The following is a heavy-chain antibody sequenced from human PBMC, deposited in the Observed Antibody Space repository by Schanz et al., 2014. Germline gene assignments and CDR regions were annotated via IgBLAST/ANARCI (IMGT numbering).Heavy chain of an antibody. D-gene: IGHD3-9*01. Sequence: EVQLLESGGGLVQPGESLRLSCAASGFTFSNHALSWVRQAPGKGLEWVSGIGGSGDSTHYADSVKGRFIIFRDNSKNTLYLQVNSLRAEDTAVYYCAKHVRSLTGNDYWGQGTLVTVSS. CDR2: IGGSGDST. CDR1: GFTFSNHA. CDR3: AKHVRSLTGNDY. J-gene: IGHJ4*02. V-gene: IGHV3-23*01.